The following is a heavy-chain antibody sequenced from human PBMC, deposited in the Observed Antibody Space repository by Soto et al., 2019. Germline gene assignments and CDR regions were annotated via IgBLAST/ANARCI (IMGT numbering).Heavy chain of an antibody. CDR3: ARVWLLDDWNDEGGYYFDY. J-gene: IGHJ4*02. Sequence: QVQLQESGPGLVKPSETLSLTCTVSGGSISSYYWSWIRQPPGKGLEWIGYIYYCGSTNYNPSLESQLTISVNPSNNQFSLKLSSVTAADTAVYYCARVWLLDDWNDEGGYYFDYWGQGTLVTVSA. CDR1: GGSISSYY. D-gene: IGHD1-1*01. CDR2: IYYCGST. V-gene: IGHV4-59*01.